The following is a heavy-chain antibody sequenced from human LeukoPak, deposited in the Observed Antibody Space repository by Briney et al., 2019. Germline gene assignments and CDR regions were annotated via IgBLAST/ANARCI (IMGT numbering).Heavy chain of an antibody. Sequence: RSLRLSCAASGFTFSNYGMHWVRQAPGKGLEWVAVIWFDGINKYYADSVKGRFTISRDNSKNTLFLQMNSLRAEDTAVYYCATGATGGSEAFDIWGQGTMVTVSS. CDR3: ATGATGGSEAFDI. CDR2: IWFDGINK. CDR1: GFTFSNYG. D-gene: IGHD1-26*01. V-gene: IGHV3-33*01. J-gene: IGHJ3*02.